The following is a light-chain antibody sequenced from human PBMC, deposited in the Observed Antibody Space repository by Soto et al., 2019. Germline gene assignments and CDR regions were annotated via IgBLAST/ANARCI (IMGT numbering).Light chain of an antibody. J-gene: IGKJ3*01. Sequence: AMTQSPATLSVSPGERATLSCRASQSVRSNLAWYQQKPGQAPRLLIYGASTRATGIPARFSGSGSGTEFTLTISTLQAEDFAVYYCQQYNNWHTFGPGTKVD. CDR3: QQYNNWHT. CDR1: QSVRSN. CDR2: GAS. V-gene: IGKV3-15*01.